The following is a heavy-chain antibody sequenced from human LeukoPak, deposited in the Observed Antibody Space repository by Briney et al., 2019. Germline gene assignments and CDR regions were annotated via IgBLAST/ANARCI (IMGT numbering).Heavy chain of an antibody. J-gene: IGHJ4*02. CDR1: GFTFSGYV. Sequence: GGSLRLSCAASGFTFSGYVMTWVRQPPGKGLQWVADISGSGGSTYYADSVKGRFSISRDNSKNTLYLQLDSLRAEDTGVYYCARDRIFVNGGNSEVDYWGQGTLVTVSS. CDR3: ARDRIFVNGGNSEVDY. D-gene: IGHD4-23*01. V-gene: IGHV3-23*01. CDR2: ISGSGGST.